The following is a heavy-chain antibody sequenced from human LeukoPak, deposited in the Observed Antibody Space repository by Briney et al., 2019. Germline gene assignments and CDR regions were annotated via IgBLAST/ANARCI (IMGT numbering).Heavy chain of an antibody. J-gene: IGHJ4*02. CDR2: TNSDASST. Sequence: GGSLRLSCAASGFTFSSYWMHWVRQAPGKGLVWVSRTNSDASSTYYADSVKGRFTISRDSSKNTLYLQMNSLRAEDTAVYYCARGEGSEGFDYWGQGTLVTVSS. CDR3: ARGEGSEGFDY. V-gene: IGHV3-74*01. CDR1: GFTFSSYW. D-gene: IGHD2-15*01.